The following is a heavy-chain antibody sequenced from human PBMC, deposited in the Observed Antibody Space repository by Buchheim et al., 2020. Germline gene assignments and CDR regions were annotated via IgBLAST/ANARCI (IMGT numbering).Heavy chain of an antibody. Sequence: QVQLVESGGGVVQPGRSLRLSCAASGFTFSSYAMHWVRQAPGKGLEWVAVISYDGSNKYYADSVKGRFTISRDNSKNTLYLQMNSLRAEDTAVYYCASVLLWFRELSGMDVWGQGTT. J-gene: IGHJ6*02. CDR3: ASVLLWFRELSGMDV. CDR1: GFTFSSYA. D-gene: IGHD3-10*01. CDR2: ISYDGSNK. V-gene: IGHV3-30*04.